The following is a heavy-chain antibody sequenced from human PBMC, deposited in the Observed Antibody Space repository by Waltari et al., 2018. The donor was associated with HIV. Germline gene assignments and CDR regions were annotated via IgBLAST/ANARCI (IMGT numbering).Heavy chain of an antibody. Sequence: QVQLVQSGTEVKKPGSSVKVSCKASGSNFRSYAMSWLGPAPGQGPEWMGGIIPIFGTANYAQKFQGRVTITADKSTSTAYMELSSLRSEDTAVYYCARESIAAAGRGGYYYGMDVWGQGTTVTVSS. J-gene: IGHJ6*02. V-gene: IGHV1-69*14. CDR3: ARESIAAAGRGGYYYGMDV. CDR1: GSNFRSYA. CDR2: IIPIFGTA. D-gene: IGHD6-13*01.